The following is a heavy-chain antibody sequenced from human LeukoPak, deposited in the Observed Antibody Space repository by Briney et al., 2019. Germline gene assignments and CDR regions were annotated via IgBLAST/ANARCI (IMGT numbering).Heavy chain of an antibody. CDR1: GFTFSAYV. CDR3: VRDGGYTGGWAYGAGDY. Sequence: GGSLRLSCAASGFTFSAYVMHWVRQAPGKGLECVAVISNDGNEKYYADSVKGRFSISRDNPKNTLYLQMNSLRTEDTAVYYCVRDGGYTGGWAYGAGDYWGQGNLVTVSS. V-gene: IGHV3-30*04. CDR2: ISNDGNEK. D-gene: IGHD2-8*02. J-gene: IGHJ4*01.